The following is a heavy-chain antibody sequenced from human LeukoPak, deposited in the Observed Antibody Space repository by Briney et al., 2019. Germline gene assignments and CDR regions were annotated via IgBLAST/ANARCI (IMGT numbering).Heavy chain of an antibody. CDR3: ARDQATVRGDY. J-gene: IGHJ4*02. CDR2: ISSSSSYI. V-gene: IGHV3-21*01. D-gene: IGHD4-17*01. Sequence: GGSLRLSCAASGATFSSYAMSWVRQAPGKGLEWVSSISSSSSYIYYADSVKGRFTISRDNAKNSLYLQMNSLRAEDTAVYYCARDQATVRGDYWGQGTLVTVSS. CDR1: GATFSSYA.